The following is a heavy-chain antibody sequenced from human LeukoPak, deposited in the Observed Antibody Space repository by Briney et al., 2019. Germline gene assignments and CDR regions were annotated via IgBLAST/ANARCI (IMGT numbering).Heavy chain of an antibody. V-gene: IGHV4-39*02. J-gene: IGHJ4*02. Sequence: PSETLSLTCTVSGGSISSISYFWGWIRQPPGEGLEWIGSIYYSGSTYYNPSLKSRVAISVDTSKNHFSLKLSSVTAADTAVYYCARLTRYGSAMITFGGVIARLGYWGQGTLVTVSS. D-gene: IGHD3-16*02. CDR1: GGSISSISYF. CDR3: ARLTRYGSAMITFGGVIARLGY. CDR2: IYYSGST.